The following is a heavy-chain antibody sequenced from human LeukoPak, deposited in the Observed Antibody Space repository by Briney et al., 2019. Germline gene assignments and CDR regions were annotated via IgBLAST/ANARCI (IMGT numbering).Heavy chain of an antibody. CDR3: ARRGGDYDRGSYDY. D-gene: IGHD2-21*02. CDR1: GGSISSGDYY. CDR2: IYYSGST. Sequence: NPSQTLSLTCTVSGGSISSGDYYWSWIRQPPGKGLEWIGYIYYSGSTYYNPSLKSRVTISVDTSKNQFSLKLSSVTAADTAVYYCARRGGDYDRGSYDYWGQGTLVTVSS. V-gene: IGHV4-30-4*01. J-gene: IGHJ4*02.